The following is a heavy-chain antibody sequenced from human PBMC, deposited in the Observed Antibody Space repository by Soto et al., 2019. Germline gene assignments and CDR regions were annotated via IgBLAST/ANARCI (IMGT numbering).Heavy chain of an antibody. D-gene: IGHD3-10*01. Sequence: PGGSLRLSCAASGFNFETYSMNWVRQTPGKGLEWVSSISRGSRFLPYADSMKGRFIISREDAESSLFLQIDSLRVEDTGVYFCARDYFGSGPDYYLDVWGTGTTVTVSS. CDR2: ISRGSRFL. V-gene: IGHV3-21*01. CDR1: GFNFETYS. J-gene: IGHJ6*03. CDR3: ARDYFGSGPDYYLDV.